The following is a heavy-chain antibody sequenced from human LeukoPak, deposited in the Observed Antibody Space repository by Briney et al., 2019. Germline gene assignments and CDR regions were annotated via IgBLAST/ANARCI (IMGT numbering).Heavy chain of an antibody. D-gene: IGHD2-15*01. CDR3: AKDLDIVVVVAATLLDY. CDR2: ISGSGGST. Sequence: GGSLRRSCAASGFTFSSYGMSWVRQAPGKGLEWVSAISGSGGSTYYADSVKGRFTIPRDNSKNTLYLQMNSLRAEDTAVYYCAKDLDIVVVVAATLLDYWGQGTLVTVSS. J-gene: IGHJ4*02. V-gene: IGHV3-23*01. CDR1: GFTFSSYG.